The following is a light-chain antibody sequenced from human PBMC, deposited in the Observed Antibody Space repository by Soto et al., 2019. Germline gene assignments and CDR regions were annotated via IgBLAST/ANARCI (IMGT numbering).Light chain of an antibody. CDR1: SSNIGSNS. Sequence: QCVLTQPPSASGTPGQRVTISCSGSSSNIGSNSVNWYQQLPGTAPKLLIYSSDRRPSGVPDRFSDSKSGTSASLAISGLQSEDEADYYCAAWDDSLNGYVFGTGTKVTVL. V-gene: IGLV1-44*01. CDR2: SSD. J-gene: IGLJ1*01. CDR3: AAWDDSLNGYV.